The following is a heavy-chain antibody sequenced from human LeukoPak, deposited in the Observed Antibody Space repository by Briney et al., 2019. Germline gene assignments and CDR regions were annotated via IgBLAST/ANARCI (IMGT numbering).Heavy chain of an antibody. J-gene: IGHJ5*02. D-gene: IGHD1-1*01. CDR1: GFTFSHYA. Sequence: GGSLRLSCAVSGFTFSHYAMSWVRQAPGTGLEWVGSLTDSGDATYYADSVKGRLTISRDQSNSTLYLHISGLRDEDTAVYYCARVDSHNSGGWLDPWGQGTLVTVSS. CDR3: ARVDSHNSGGWLDP. CDR2: LTDSGDAT. V-gene: IGHV3-23*01.